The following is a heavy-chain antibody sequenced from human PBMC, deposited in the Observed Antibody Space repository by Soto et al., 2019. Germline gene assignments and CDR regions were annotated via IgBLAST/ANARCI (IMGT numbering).Heavy chain of an antibody. CDR2: LIPMLGIA. Sequence: QVQLVQSGTEVKKPGSSVKVSCKASGATFTRYTIDWVRQAPGQVLEWMGRLIPMLGIANYAQKFQGRVTITADKSTSTAYMELSGLRSEDTAVYYCARGDCSGHSCYDYYYYCMDVWGKGTTVTVSS. CDR3: ARGDCSGHSCYDYYYYCMDV. V-gene: IGHV1-69*02. D-gene: IGHD2-2*01. J-gene: IGHJ6*03. CDR1: GATFTRYT.